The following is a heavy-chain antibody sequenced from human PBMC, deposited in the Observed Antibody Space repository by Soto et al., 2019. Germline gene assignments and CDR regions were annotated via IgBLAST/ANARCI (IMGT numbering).Heavy chain of an antibody. J-gene: IGHJ6*02. V-gene: IGHV1-18*01. CDR2: ISTYNENT. Sequence: ASLQVSCKASGYTFTRYGISWVRQAPGQGLEWMGWISTYNENTKYGQKFQGRVTMTRDTFTSTAYMELRSLRPDDTAVYYRARDMDELRFLEGLPILSYYYGMDVWGQGTTVTVSS. CDR1: GYTFTRYG. CDR3: ARDMDELRFLEGLPILSYYYGMDV. D-gene: IGHD3-3*01.